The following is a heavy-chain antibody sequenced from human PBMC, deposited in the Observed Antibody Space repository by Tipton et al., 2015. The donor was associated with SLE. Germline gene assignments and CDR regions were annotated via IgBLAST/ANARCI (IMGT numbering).Heavy chain of an antibody. Sequence: SGVTFSNYWMSWVRQAPGKGLEWVANIKEDGSETYYVDSVTGRFTISRDNAKSSLYLQVNSLRAEDTAVYYCASHSPYNFWSGYFGYWGQGTLVTVSS. D-gene: IGHD3-3*01. CDR1: GVTFSNYW. CDR3: ASHSPYNFWSGYFGY. V-gene: IGHV3-7*01. J-gene: IGHJ4*02. CDR2: IKEDGSET.